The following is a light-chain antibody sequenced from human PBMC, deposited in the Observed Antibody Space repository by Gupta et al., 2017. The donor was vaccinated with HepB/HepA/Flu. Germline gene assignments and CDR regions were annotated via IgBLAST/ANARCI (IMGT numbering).Light chain of an antibody. CDR2: GAS. V-gene: IGKV3-20*01. J-gene: IGKJ2*04. CDR3: QHYGSSPCS. CDR1: QPINSNY. Sequence: DIVLTQSAATLSFSPGERATLSCRASQPINSNYLAWYQQQSGQAPRLLIYGASDRATGIPYRFSGSGSGTYFTLTISGLEPEDFAVYYCQHYGSSPCSFGQGTKVEIK.